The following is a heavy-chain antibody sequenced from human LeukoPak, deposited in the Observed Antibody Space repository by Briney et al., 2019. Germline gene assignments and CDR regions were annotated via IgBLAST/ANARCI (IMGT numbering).Heavy chain of an antibody. CDR1: GGSISTRSYY. CDR2: IYYSGST. CDR3: ARGYCSSTSCYAEYFQH. D-gene: IGHD2-2*01. V-gene: IGHV4-31*03. Sequence: PSQTLSLTCTVSGGSISTRSYYWSWIRQHPGKGLEWIGYIYYSGSTYYNPSLKSRVTISVDTSKNQFSLKLSSVTAADTAVYYCARGYCSSTSCYAEYFQHWGQGTLVTVSS. J-gene: IGHJ1*01.